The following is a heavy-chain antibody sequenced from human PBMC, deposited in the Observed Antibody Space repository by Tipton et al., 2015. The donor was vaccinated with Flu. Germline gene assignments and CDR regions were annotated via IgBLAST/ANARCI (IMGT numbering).Heavy chain of an antibody. V-gene: IGHV3-30*02. CDR2: IRHDESDK. J-gene: IGHJ4*02. CDR1: GFMFSGYG. CDR3: AKDGWDTSGWYPFDY. Sequence: SLRLSCAASGFMFSGYGMHWVRQAPGKGLEWVAFIRHDESDKYYADSVKGRFTISRDNSKNALYLAINSLRTEDTAVYYCAKDGWDTSGWYPFDYWGQGTLVTVFS. D-gene: IGHD6-19*01.